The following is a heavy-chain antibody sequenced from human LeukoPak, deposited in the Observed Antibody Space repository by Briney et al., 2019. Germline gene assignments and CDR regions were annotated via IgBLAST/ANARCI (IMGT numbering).Heavy chain of an antibody. J-gene: IGHJ4*02. Sequence: SVKVSXKXSGXTXTDYAINWVRQAPGQGLEYMGWVNTNTGNPTYAQGFTGRFVFSSDSSVSTAYLQITSLKADDSAIYFCASCNDSSGYFAYWGQGTLVTVSS. CDR3: ASCNDSSGYFAY. V-gene: IGHV7-4-1*02. D-gene: IGHD3-22*01. CDR2: VNTNTGNP. CDR1: GXTXTDYA.